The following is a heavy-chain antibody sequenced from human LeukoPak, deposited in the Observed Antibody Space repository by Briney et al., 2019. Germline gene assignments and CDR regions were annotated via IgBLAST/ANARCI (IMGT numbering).Heavy chain of an antibody. Sequence: SETLSLTCTVSGGSISSYYWSWIRQPAGKGLEWIGRIYTSGSTNYNPSLKSRVTMSVDTSKNQFSLKLSSVTAADTAVYYCASENTAMVLHYFDYWGQGTLVTVSS. CDR3: ASENTAMVLHYFDY. J-gene: IGHJ4*02. V-gene: IGHV4-4*07. D-gene: IGHD5-18*01. CDR2: IYTSGST. CDR1: GGSISSYY.